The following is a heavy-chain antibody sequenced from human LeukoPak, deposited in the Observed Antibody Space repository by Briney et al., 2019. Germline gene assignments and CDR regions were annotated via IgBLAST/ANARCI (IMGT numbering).Heavy chain of an antibody. D-gene: IGHD2-2*01. CDR2: IYHSGST. Sequence: PSETLSLTCAVSGGSISSGGYSWSWIRQPPGKGLEWIGYIYHSGSTYYNPSLKSRVTISVGRSKNQFSLKLSSVTAADTAVYYCARQEGLYCSSTSCYQGWFDPWGQGTLVTVSS. V-gene: IGHV4-30-2*01. J-gene: IGHJ5*02. CDR1: GGSISSGGYS. CDR3: ARQEGLYCSSTSCYQGWFDP.